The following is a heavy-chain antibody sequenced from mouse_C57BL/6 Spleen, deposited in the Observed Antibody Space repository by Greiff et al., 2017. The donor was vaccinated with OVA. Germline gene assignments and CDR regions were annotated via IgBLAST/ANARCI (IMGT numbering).Heavy chain of an antibody. CDR1: GYTFTSYW. J-gene: IGHJ4*01. CDR3: AREDSFYAMDY. V-gene: IGHV1-72*01. Sequence: QVQLQQPGAELVKPGASVKLSCKASGYTFTSYWMHWVKQRPGRGLEWSGRIDPNSGGTKYNEKFKSKATLTVDKPSSTAYMQLSSLTSEDSAVYYCAREDSFYAMDYWGQGTSVTVSS. CDR2: IDPNSGGT.